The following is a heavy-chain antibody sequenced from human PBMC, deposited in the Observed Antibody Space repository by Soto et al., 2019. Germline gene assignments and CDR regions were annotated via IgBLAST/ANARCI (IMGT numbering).Heavy chain of an antibody. D-gene: IGHD4-17*01. CDR1: GGSISSGGYY. CDR3: ARSPEATVTAFDY. CDR2: IYYSGST. V-gene: IGHV4-31*03. J-gene: IGHJ4*02. Sequence: SETLSLTCTVSGGSISSGGYYWSWIRQHPGKGLEWIGYIYYSGSTYYNPSLKSRVTISVDTSKNQFSLKLSSVTAADTAVYYCARSPEATVTAFDYWGQGTLVTVSS.